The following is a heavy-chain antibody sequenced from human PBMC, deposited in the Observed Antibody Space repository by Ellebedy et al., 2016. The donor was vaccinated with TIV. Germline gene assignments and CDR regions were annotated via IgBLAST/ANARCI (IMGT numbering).Heavy chain of an antibody. V-gene: IGHV4-59*01. CDR1: GGSFSGYY. CDR3: ARDELDSSGYSHWYFDL. J-gene: IGHJ2*01. Sequence: MPSETLSLTCAVYGGSFSGYYWSWIRQPPGKGLEWIGYIYYSGSTNYNPSLKSRVTISVDTSKNQFSLKLSSVTAADTAVYYCARDELDSSGYSHWYFDLWGRGTLVTVSS. CDR2: IYYSGST. D-gene: IGHD3-22*01.